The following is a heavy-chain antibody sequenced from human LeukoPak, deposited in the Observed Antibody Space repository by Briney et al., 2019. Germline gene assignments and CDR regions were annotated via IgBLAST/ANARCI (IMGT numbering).Heavy chain of an antibody. V-gene: IGHV4-59*01. CDR2: IYYSGST. CDR3: ARWDYYDSSGYLDY. Sequence: SETLSLTCTVSGGSISSYYWSWIRHPPGKGLEWIGYIYYSGSTNYNPSLKSRVTISVDTSKNQFSLKLSSVTAADTAVYYCARWDYYDSSGYLDYWGQGTLVTVSS. J-gene: IGHJ4*02. CDR1: GGSISSYY. D-gene: IGHD3-22*01.